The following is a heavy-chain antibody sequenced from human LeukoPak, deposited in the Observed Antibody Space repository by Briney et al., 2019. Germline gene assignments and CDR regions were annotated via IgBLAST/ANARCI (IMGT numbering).Heavy chain of an antibody. V-gene: IGHV1-2*02. CDR3: ARELPRRVLCVFDY. Sequence: GASVKVSCKASGYTFTGYYMHWVRQAPGQGLEWMGWINPNSGGTNYAQKFQGRVTMTRDTSISTAYMELSRLRSDDTAVYYCARELPRRVLCVFDYWGQGTLVTVSS. J-gene: IGHJ4*02. CDR2: INPNSGGT. D-gene: IGHD2-8*02. CDR1: GYTFTGYY.